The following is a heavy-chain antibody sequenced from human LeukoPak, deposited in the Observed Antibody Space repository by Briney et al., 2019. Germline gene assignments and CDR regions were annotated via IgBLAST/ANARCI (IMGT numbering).Heavy chain of an antibody. CDR3: AREAGTTGYYYGMDD. CDR2: ISAYNGNT. D-gene: IGHD1-1*01. V-gene: IGHV1-18*01. CDR1: GYTFTSYG. J-gene: IGHJ6*02. Sequence: ASVKVSCKASGYTFTSYGISWVRQAPGQGLEWMGWISAYNGNTNYAQKLQGRVTMTTDTSTSTAYMELRSLRSDDTAVYYCAREAGTTGYYYGMDDWGQGTTVTVSS.